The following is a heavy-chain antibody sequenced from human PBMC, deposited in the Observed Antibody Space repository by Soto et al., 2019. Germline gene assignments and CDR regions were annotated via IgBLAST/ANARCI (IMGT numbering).Heavy chain of an antibody. V-gene: IGHV3-53*01. J-gene: IGHJ6*02. CDR2: IYSGGYT. CDR1: GFTFSRYS. Sequence: GGSLRLSCAASGFTFSRYSMNWVRQAPGKGLEWVSVIYSGGYTAYGDSVKGRFTISRDNSKNTLYLQMNSLRADDTAVYYCARVRSGYDRRNYYYYGMDAWGQGTTVTVSS. CDR3: ARVRSGYDRRNYYYYGMDA. D-gene: IGHD5-12*01.